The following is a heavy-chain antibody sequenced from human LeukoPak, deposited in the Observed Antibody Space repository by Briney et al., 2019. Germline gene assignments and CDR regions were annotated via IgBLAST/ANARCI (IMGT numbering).Heavy chain of an antibody. D-gene: IGHD3-22*01. Sequence: GASVKVSCKASGYTFTGYYMHWVRQAPGQGLEWMGWINPNSGGTNYAQKFQGRVTMTRDTSISTAYMELSRLRPDDTAVYYCARDVSDYYDSSGYYNWFDPWGQGTLVTVSS. CDR1: GYTFTGYY. J-gene: IGHJ5*02. CDR2: INPNSGGT. V-gene: IGHV1-2*02. CDR3: ARDVSDYYDSSGYYNWFDP.